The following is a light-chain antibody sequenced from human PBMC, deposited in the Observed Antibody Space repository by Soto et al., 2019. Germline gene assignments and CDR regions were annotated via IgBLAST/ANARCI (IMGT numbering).Light chain of an antibody. CDR1: QSVSSN. CDR2: GAS. Sequence: EIVMTQSPATLSVSPGERATLSCRASQSVSSNLAWYQQKPGQAPRRLIYGASTRATGIPARFSGSGPGTEFTLTISRLQSEDFAVYYCQRYDNWPPWTFGQGTQGEIK. V-gene: IGKV3-15*01. CDR3: QRYDNWPPWT. J-gene: IGKJ1*01.